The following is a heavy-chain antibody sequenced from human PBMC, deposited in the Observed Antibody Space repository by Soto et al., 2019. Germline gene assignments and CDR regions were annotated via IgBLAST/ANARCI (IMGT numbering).Heavy chain of an antibody. D-gene: IGHD6-6*01. CDR1: GFIFSDYA. J-gene: IGHJ1*01. CDR2: ISPDGGNQ. V-gene: IGHV3-30-3*01. Sequence: PGGSLRLSCVASGFIFSDYAMHWARQAPGKGLVWVALISPDGGNQYYSESAKGRFTISRDNSKNTLYLQMNDLGPDDTALYYCARENSRIAPRLFQHWGHGSLVTVSS. CDR3: ARENSRIAPRLFQH.